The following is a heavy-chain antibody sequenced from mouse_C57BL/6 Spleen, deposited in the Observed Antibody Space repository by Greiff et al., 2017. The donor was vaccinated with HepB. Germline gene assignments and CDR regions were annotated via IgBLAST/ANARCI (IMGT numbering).Heavy chain of an antibody. CDR3: ASGSEAWFAY. CDR1: GYTFTDYN. V-gene: IGHV1-18*01. D-gene: IGHD1-1*01. Sequence: EVKLMESGPELVKPGASVKIPCKASGYTFTDYNMDWVKQSHGKSLEWIGDINPNNGGTIYNQKFKGKATLTVDKSSSTAYMELRSLTSEDTAVYYCASGSEAWFAYWGQGTLVTVSA. J-gene: IGHJ3*01. CDR2: INPNNGGT.